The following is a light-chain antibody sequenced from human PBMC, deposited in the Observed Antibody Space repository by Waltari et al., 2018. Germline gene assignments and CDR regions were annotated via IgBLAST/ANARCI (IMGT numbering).Light chain of an antibody. CDR3: QNHERLPAT. J-gene: IGKJ1*01. Sequence: CSASQSVSKYLSWYQQRPGQAPRRLIYAASTRATGIPDRFSGSESGTDFSLTISRLEPEDVAVYYCQNHERLPATFGQGTKVEIK. V-gene: IGKV3-20*01. CDR2: AAS. CDR1: QSVSKY.